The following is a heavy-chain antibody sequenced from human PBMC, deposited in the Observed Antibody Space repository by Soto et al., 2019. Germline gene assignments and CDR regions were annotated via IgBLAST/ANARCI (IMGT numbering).Heavy chain of an antibody. D-gene: IGHD3-16*02. CDR2: IYHSGST. CDR3: ARVLRDDYVWGSYRYANVGAFDI. J-gene: IGHJ3*02. Sequence: SETLSLTCAVSGYSISSGYYWGWIRQPPGKGLEWIGSIYHSGSTYYNPSLKSRVTISVDTSKNQFSLKLSSVTAADTAVYYCARVLRDDYVWGSYRYANVGAFDIWGQGTMVTVSS. V-gene: IGHV4-38-2*01. CDR1: GYSISSGYY.